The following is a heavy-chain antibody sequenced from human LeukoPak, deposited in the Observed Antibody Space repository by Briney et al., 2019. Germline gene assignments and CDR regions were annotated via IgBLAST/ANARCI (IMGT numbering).Heavy chain of an antibody. Sequence: GGSLRLSCAASGFTFSSYSMNWVRQAPGKGLEWVSHITASGTAMFYADSVKGRFTISRDNAKNSLYLQMNSLRAEDTAVYYCARAVSSGYDPFDYWGQGTLVTVSS. CDR2: ITASGTAM. V-gene: IGHV3-48*01. D-gene: IGHD3-22*01. J-gene: IGHJ4*02. CDR1: GFTFSSYS. CDR3: ARAVSSGYDPFDY.